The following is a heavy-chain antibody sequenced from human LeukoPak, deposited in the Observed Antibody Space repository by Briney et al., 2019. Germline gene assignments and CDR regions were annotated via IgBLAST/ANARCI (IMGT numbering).Heavy chain of an antibody. V-gene: IGHV1-69*01. J-gene: IGHJ6*02. D-gene: IGHD5-12*01. Sequence: SVKVSCKASGGTFSSYAISWVRQAPGQGLEWMGGIIPIFGTANYAQKFQGRVTITADESTSTAYMELSSLRSEDTAVYYCARETNRDGYSGYDYAFYGMDVWGHGTTVTVSS. CDR1: GGTFSSYA. CDR3: ARETNRDGYSGYDYAFYGMDV. CDR2: IIPIFGTA.